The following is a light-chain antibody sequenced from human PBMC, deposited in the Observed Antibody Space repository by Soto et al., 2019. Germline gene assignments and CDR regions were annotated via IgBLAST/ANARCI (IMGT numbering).Light chain of an antibody. CDR2: DTS. CDR1: QSVSSY. CDR3: QQRIDWPLT. J-gene: IGKJ4*01. V-gene: IGKV3-11*01. Sequence: EIVLTQSPATLSLSPGQRATLSCSASQSVSSYLAWYQQKPGQAPRLLIYDTSNRATGIPARFSGSGSGTDINLTISSLEPEDFAVYYCQQRIDWPLTFGGGTKVEIK.